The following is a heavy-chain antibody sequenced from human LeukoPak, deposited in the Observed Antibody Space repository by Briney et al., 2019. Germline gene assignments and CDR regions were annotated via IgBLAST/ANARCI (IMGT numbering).Heavy chain of an antibody. CDR1: GGSISSSNW. J-gene: IGHJ3*01. CDR2: IYHSGST. CDR3: ARVQWLPLDVFNF. Sequence: PSGTLSLTCAVSGGSISSSNWWSWVRQPPGKGLEWIGEIYHSGSTNYNPSLKSRVTISVDKSKNQFSLKVSSVTAADTAMYYCARVQWLPLDVFNFWGQGTMVTVSS. V-gene: IGHV4-4*02. D-gene: IGHD6-19*01.